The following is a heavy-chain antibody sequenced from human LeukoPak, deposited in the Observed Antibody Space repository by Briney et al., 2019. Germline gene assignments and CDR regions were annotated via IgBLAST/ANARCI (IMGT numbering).Heavy chain of an antibody. J-gene: IGHJ6*03. Sequence: GGSLRLSCAASGFTFSSYWMHWVRQAPGKGLVWVSRINSDGSSTSYADSVKGRFTISRDNAKNTLYLQMNSLRAEDTAVYYCARVRTEVLRYHLDVLGKGTTVTVSS. D-gene: IGHD3-3*01. CDR1: GFTFSSYW. CDR2: INSDGSST. V-gene: IGHV3-74*01. CDR3: ARVRTEVLRYHLDV.